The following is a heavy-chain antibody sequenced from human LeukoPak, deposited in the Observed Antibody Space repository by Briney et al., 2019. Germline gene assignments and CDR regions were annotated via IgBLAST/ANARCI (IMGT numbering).Heavy chain of an antibody. D-gene: IGHD2-2*01. CDR1: GGSIVGYY. V-gene: IGHV4-31*03. J-gene: IGHJ4*02. Sequence: SGTLSLTCTVSGGSIVGYYWSWIRQHPGKGLEWIGYIYYSGSTYYNPSLKSRVTISVDTSKNQFSLKLSSVTAADTAVYYCARAIKVPAAIYYWGQGTLVTVSS. CDR3: ARAIKVPAAIYY. CDR2: IYYSGST.